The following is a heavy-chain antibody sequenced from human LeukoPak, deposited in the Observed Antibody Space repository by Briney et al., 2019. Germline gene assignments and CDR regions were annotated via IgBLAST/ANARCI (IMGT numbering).Heavy chain of an antibody. CDR3: ARLNDYVLDY. CDR2: INHSGST. CDR1: GGSFSGYY. J-gene: IGHJ4*02. Sequence: SETLSLTCAVYGGSFSGYYWSWIRQPPGKGLEWIGEINHSGSTNYNPSLKSRVTISADTSKNQFSLKLSSVTAADTAVYYCARLNDYVLDYWGQGTLVTVSS. D-gene: IGHD3-16*01. V-gene: IGHV4-34*01.